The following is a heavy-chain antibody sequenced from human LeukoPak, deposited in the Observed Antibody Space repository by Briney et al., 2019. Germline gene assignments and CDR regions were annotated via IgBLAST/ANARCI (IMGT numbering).Heavy chain of an antibody. CDR1: GGSISSGSYY. CDR3: ARTPYDFWSGYLLYYMDV. D-gene: IGHD3-3*01. CDR2: IYTSGST. J-gene: IGHJ6*03. Sequence: SQTLSLTCTVSGGSISSGSYYWSWIRQPAGKGLEWIGRIYTSGSTNYNPSLTSRVAISVDTSKTQFSLKLSSVTAADTAVYYCARTPYDFWSGYLLYYMDVWGKGTTVTVSS. V-gene: IGHV4-61*02.